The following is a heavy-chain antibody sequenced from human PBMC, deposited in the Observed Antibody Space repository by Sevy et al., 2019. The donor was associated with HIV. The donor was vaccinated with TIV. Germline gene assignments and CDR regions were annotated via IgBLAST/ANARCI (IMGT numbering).Heavy chain of an antibody. D-gene: IGHD6-13*01. J-gene: IGHJ6*02. CDR3: AKNRAAAGRFSGMDV. Sequence: GGSLRLSCAASGFTFSSYAMSWVRQAPGKGLEWVSAISGSGGSTCYADSVKGRFTISRDNSKNTLYLQMNSLRAEDTAVYYCAKNRAAAGRFSGMDVWGQGTTVTVSS. CDR2: ISGSGGST. V-gene: IGHV3-23*01. CDR1: GFTFSSYA.